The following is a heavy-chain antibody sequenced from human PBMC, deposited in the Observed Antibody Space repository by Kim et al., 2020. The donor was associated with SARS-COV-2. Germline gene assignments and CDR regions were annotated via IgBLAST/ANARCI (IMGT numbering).Heavy chain of an antibody. CDR2: IYYSGST. D-gene: IGHD1-26*01. Sequence: SETLSLTCTVSGGSISSYYWSWIRQPPGKGLEWIGYIYYSGSTNYNPSLKSRVTISVDTSKNQFSLKLSSVTAADTAVYYCARKRSGDVWGQGTTVTVSS. J-gene: IGHJ6*02. V-gene: IGHV4-59*08. CDR1: GGSISSYY. CDR3: ARKRSGDV.